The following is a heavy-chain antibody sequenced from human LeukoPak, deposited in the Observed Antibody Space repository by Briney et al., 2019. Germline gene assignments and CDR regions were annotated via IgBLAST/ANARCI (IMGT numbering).Heavy chain of an antibody. CDR2: ISYDGSNK. D-gene: IGHD1-26*01. CDR1: GFTFSSYA. J-gene: IGHJ4*02. CDR3: AKDWVGANRAD. V-gene: IGHV3-30*04. Sequence: PGRSLRLSCAASGFTFSSYAMHWVRQAPGKGLEWVAVISYDGSNKYYADSVKGRFTISRDNSKNTLYLQMNSLRAEDTAVYYCAKDWVGANRADWGQGTLVTVSS.